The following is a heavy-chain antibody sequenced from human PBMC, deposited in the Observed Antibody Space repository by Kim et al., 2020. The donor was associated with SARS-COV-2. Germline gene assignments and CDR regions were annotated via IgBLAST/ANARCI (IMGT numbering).Heavy chain of an antibody. Sequence: GRFTISRDNSKNTLYLQMNSLRAEDTAVYYCAKSDLWFGELLVHYYGMDVWGQGTTVTVSS. CDR3: AKSDLWFGELLVHYYGMDV. J-gene: IGHJ6*02. V-gene: IGHV3-30*02. D-gene: IGHD3-10*01.